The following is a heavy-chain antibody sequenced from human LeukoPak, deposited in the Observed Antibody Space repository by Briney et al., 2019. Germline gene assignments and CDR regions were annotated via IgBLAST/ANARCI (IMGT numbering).Heavy chain of an antibody. CDR2: ITASGGGT. D-gene: IGHD6-13*01. Sequence: GGSLRLSCASSGFTFSTYGRGWVRQAPGKGLEWVSTITASGGGTSYSDSVKGRFTISRDNSKDTLYVQMTSLRAEDTSVYYCARLSGPNRSSWYMDVWGQGTTVTVSS. CDR1: GFTFSTYG. V-gene: IGHV3-23*01. CDR3: ARLSGPNRSSWYMDV. J-gene: IGHJ6*02.